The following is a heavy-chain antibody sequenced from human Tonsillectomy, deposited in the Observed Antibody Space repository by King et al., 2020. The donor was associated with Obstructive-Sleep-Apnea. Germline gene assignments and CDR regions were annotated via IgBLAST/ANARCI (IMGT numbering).Heavy chain of an antibody. CDR3: ASQYCSSTSCYVGY. CDR2: IYYSGST. D-gene: IGHD2-2*01. Sequence: QLQESGPGLVKPSETLSLTCTVSGGSISSYYWSWIRQPPGKGLEWIWFIYYSGSTNYNPPLKRRVTISVDTSKNQFSLKLSSGTAADTAVYYCASQYCSSTSCYVGYWGQGTLVTVSS. V-gene: IGHV4-59*08. CDR1: GGSISSYY. J-gene: IGHJ4*02.